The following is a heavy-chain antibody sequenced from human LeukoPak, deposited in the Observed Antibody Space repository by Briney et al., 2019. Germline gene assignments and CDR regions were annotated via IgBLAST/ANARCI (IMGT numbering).Heavy chain of an antibody. V-gene: IGHV1-18*01. CDR1: GYTFTSHA. D-gene: IGHD6-13*01. CDR2: ISAYNGNT. J-gene: IGHJ6*03. Sequence: ASVKVSCKASGYTFTSHAMHWVRQAPGQRLEWMGWISAYNGNTNYAQKLQGRVTMTTDTSTSTAYMELRSLRSDDTAVYYCARVLDKYSSSWYGSGNYYYYMDVWGKGTTVTVSS. CDR3: ARVLDKYSSSWYGSGNYYYYMDV.